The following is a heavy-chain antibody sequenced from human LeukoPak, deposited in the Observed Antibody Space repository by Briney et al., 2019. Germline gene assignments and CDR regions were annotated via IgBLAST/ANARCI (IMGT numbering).Heavy chain of an antibody. CDR3: AKERWYSSSWYVNVHWFDP. V-gene: IGHV3-30*02. D-gene: IGHD6-13*01. Sequence: PGGSLRLSCEASGFIFSSYGTHWVRQAPGKGLEWVAFIRYDGINKYYADSVKGRFTISRDNSKDTLYLQMNSLRAEDTAVYYCAKERWYSSSWYVNVHWFDPWGQGTLVTVSS. J-gene: IGHJ5*02. CDR2: IRYDGINK. CDR1: GFIFSSYG.